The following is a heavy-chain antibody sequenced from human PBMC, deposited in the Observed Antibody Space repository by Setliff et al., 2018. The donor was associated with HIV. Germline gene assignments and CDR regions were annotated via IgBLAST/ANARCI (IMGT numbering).Heavy chain of an antibody. CDR3: ARATYYYDSSGYYYKSYYFDY. CDR1: GGSISSGSYY. Sequence: SETLSLTCTVSGGSISSGSYYWSWIRQPAGKGLEWIGRIYTSGSTNYNPSLKSRVTISIDTSRNQFSLKLSSVTAADTAVYYCARATYYYDSSGYYYKSYYFDYWGQGTLVTV. D-gene: IGHD3-22*01. J-gene: IGHJ4*02. V-gene: IGHV4-61*02. CDR2: IYTSGST.